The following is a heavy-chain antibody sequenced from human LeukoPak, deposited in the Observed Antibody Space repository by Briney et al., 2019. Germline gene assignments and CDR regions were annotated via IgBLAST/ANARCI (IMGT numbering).Heavy chain of an antibody. CDR3: AKDATPEGRGDY. V-gene: IGHV3-23*01. CDR2: VSGSGGST. Sequence: GGSLRLSCAASGFTFSSYAMTWVRQAPGKGLEWVSGVSGSGGSTYYADSVKGRFTISRDNSKNTLYLQMNSLRAEDTAVYYCAKDATPEGRGDYWGQGTLVTVSS. CDR1: GFTFSSYA. J-gene: IGHJ4*02. D-gene: IGHD3-10*01.